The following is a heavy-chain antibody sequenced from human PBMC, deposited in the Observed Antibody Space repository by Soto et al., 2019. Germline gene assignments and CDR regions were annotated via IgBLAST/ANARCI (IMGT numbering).Heavy chain of an antibody. CDR2: SYYTGAT. CDR3: ARERTPRTGFDY. Sequence: SETLSLTCTVSGGSISGYYWSWIRQPPGKGLEWIGCSYYTGATNYNPSLKSRVTISVVTSKNQFSLTLSSATAADTAVYYCARERTPRTGFDYWGQGTLVTVSS. J-gene: IGHJ4*02. D-gene: IGHD7-27*01. CDR1: GGSISGYY. V-gene: IGHV4-59*01.